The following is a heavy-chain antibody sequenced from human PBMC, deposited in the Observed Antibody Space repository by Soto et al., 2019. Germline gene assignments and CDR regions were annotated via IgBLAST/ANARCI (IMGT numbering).Heavy chain of an antibody. D-gene: IGHD6-19*01. Sequence: VQLVESGGGLVQPGGSLRLTCAVSGFTFSSYWMSWVRQAPGKGLEWVANIKQDGSEKYYVDSVKGRFTISRDNAKNSLYLQMNSLRAEDTAVYYCARDVIAVAGLFNYWGQGTLVTVSS. CDR2: IKQDGSEK. J-gene: IGHJ4*02. CDR3: ARDVIAVAGLFNY. V-gene: IGHV3-7*05. CDR1: GFTFSSYW.